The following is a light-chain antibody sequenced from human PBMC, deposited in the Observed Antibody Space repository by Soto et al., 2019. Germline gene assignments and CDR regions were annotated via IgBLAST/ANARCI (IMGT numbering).Light chain of an antibody. CDR2: DAS. Sequence: DIVLTQSPVTLSLSPGERATLSCRASQTVSITYLAWYQQKPGQAPRLLIYDASSRATGIPDRFSGGGSGTDFTLTISRLEPEDFAVYYCQQFSSYPLTFGGGTKVDIK. J-gene: IGKJ4*01. V-gene: IGKV3-20*01. CDR3: QQFSSYPLT. CDR1: QTVSITY.